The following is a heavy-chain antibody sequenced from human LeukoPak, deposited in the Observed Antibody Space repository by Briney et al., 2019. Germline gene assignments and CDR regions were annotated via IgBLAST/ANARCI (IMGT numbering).Heavy chain of an antibody. Sequence: PSETLSLTRAGYGVSVSGYDWSWVRQPPEKGLEWIGEISHRGRTHYTPSLQSRVTMSVDTSNNQFALNLNSVTAADTAVYYCASVPLRFLEPFYYWGQGILVTVSS. CDR2: ISHRGRT. D-gene: IGHD3-3*01. V-gene: IGHV4-34*01. CDR3: ASVPLRFLEPFYY. CDR1: GVSVSGYD. J-gene: IGHJ4*02.